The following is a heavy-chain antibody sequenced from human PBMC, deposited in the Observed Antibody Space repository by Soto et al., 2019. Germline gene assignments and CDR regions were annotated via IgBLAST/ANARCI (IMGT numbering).Heavy chain of an antibody. CDR1: GGSLSGYY. J-gene: IGHJ6*02. CDR3: ARVGYYHDSSGYSPPYYYYYGMDV. CDR2: INHSGST. V-gene: IGHV4-34*01. Sequence: SETLSLTCAGYGGSLSGYYWSWIRQPPGKGLEWIGEINHSGSTNYNPSLKSRVTISVDTSKNQFSLKLSSVTAADTAVYYCARVGYYHDSSGYSPPYYYYYGMDVWGQGTTVTVS. D-gene: IGHD3-22*01.